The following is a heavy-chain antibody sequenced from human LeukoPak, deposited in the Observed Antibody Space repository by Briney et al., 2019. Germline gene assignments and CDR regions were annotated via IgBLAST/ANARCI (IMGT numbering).Heavy chain of an antibody. CDR1: GGSFSGYY. D-gene: IGHD2-15*01. Sequence: SETLSLTCAVYGGSFSGYYWSWIRQPPGKGLEWIGEINHSGSTNYNPSLKSRVTISVDTSKNQFSLKLSSVTAADTAVYYCARVSPSRYCSGGSCYSYAFDIWGQGTMVTVSS. CDR2: INHSGST. CDR3: ARVSPSRYCSGGSCYSYAFDI. J-gene: IGHJ3*02. V-gene: IGHV4-34*01.